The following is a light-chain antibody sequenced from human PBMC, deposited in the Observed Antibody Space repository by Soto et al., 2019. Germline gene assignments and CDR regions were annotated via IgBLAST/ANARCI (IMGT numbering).Light chain of an antibody. CDR3: SSYAGSSDV. J-gene: IGLJ1*01. CDR2: EVS. V-gene: IGLV2-8*01. Sequence: QSALTQPPSASGSPGQSVTISCTGTCSDVGGYNYVSWYQQHPGKAPKLMIYEVSKRPSGVPDRFSGSKSGNTASLTVSGLQAEDEADYYCSSYAGSSDVFGTGTKVTVL. CDR1: CSDVGGYNY.